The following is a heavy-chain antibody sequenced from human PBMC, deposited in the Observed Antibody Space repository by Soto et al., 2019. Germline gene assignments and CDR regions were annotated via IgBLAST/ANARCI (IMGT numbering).Heavy chain of an antibody. J-gene: IGHJ5*02. Sequence: SITCAVCGGSLCGYYWSWIRQPPGKGLEWIGEINHSGSTNYNPSLKSRVTISVDTSKNQFSLKLSSVTAADTAVYYCARGREVVPAASYWFDPWGQGTLVTVSS. V-gene: IGHV4-34*01. CDR2: INHSGST. D-gene: IGHD2-2*01. CDR3: ARGREVVPAASYWFDP. CDR1: GGSLCGYY.